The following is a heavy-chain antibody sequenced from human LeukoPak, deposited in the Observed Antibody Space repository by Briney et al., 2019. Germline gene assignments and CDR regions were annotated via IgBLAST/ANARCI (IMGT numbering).Heavy chain of an antibody. CDR1: GGSISSSSYY. V-gene: IGHV4-39*07. CDR3: ARGGGGALYCSGGSCYSELDY. CDR2: IYYSGST. J-gene: IGHJ4*02. D-gene: IGHD2-15*01. Sequence: SETLSLTCTVSGGSISSSSYYWGWIRQPPGKGLEWIGSIYYSGSTYYNPSLKSRVTISVDTSKNQFSLKLSSVTAADTAVYYCARGGGGALYCSGGSCYSELDYWGQGTLVTVSS.